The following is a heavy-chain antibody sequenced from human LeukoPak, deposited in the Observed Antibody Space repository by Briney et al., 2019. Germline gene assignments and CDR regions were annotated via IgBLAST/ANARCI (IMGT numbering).Heavy chain of an antibody. J-gene: IGHJ4*02. V-gene: IGHV4-30-2*01. CDR2: IYHSGST. CDR3: ARGIGLLWFGELLGGFDY. D-gene: IGHD3-10*01. CDR1: GGSISSGGYS. Sequence: PSQTLSLTCAVSGGSISSGGYSWSWIRQPPGKGLEWIGYIYHSGSTYYNPSLKSRVTISVDTSKNQFSLKLSSVTAADTAVYYCARGIGLLWFGELLGGFDYWGQGTLVTVSS.